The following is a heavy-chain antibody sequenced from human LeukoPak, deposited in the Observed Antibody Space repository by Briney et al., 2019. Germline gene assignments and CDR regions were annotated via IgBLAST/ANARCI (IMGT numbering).Heavy chain of an antibody. D-gene: IGHD6-19*01. CDR3: AREIGIAVAGTVYYFDY. CDR2: MNPNSGNT. Sequence: ASVKVSCKASGYAFTSYDINWVRQATGQGLEWMGWMNPNSGNTGYAQKFQGRVTMTRNTSISTAYMELSSLRSEDTAVYYCAREIGIAVAGTVYYFDYWGQGTLVTVSS. CDR1: GYAFTSYD. V-gene: IGHV1-8*01. J-gene: IGHJ4*02.